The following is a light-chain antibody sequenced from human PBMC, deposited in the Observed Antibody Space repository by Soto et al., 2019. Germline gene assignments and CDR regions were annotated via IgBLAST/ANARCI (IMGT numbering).Light chain of an antibody. CDR3: MQGTLWPWT. CDR2: KIS. V-gene: IGKV2-30*01. Sequence: VVMTQSPLSLPVTLGQPASISCTSSLSLVDSGGNTYFNWYQQRPGQPPRRLIYKISNRESGVPDRLSASGSGTDFTLRISRVEAEDLGVYYCMQGTLWPWTFGQGTKVEIK. J-gene: IGKJ1*01. CDR1: LSLVDSGGNTY.